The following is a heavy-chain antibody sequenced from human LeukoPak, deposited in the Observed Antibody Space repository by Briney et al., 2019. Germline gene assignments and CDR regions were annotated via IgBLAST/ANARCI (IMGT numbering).Heavy chain of an antibody. CDR1: GFTFSSYD. CDR2: IGTAGDT. CDR3: AKEGGDGYNGDY. Sequence: GGSLRLSCAASGFTFSSYDMHWVRQATGKGLEWVSAIGTAGDTYYPGSVKGRFTISRDNSKNTLYLQMNSLRAEDTAVYYCAKEGGDGYNGDYWGQGTLVTVSS. V-gene: IGHV3-13*01. D-gene: IGHD5-24*01. J-gene: IGHJ4*02.